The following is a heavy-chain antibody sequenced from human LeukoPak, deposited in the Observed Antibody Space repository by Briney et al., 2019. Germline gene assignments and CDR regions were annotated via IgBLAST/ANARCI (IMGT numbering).Heavy chain of an antibody. J-gene: IGHJ4*02. V-gene: IGHV4-39*07. CDR2: IFYSGST. CDR1: GGSISTSNYY. D-gene: IGHD3-10*01. CDR3: ARVTYGSGTYGAFDY. Sequence: PSETLSLTCTVPGGSISTSNYYWGWIRQPPGKGLEWIGNIFYSGSTYYSPSLKSRVTISLDTSRNQFSLKLTSVTAADTAVYYCARVTYGSGTYGAFDYWGQGTLVTVSS.